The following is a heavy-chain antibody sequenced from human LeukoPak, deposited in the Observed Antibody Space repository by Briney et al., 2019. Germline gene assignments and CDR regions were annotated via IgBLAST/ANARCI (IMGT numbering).Heavy chain of an antibody. Sequence: PGGSLRLSCAASGFTFDDYGVSWVRQAPGKGLEWVSGINWNGGSTGYADSVKGRFTISRDNAKNSLYLQMNSLRAEDTALYYCARDGLSSSGWYYWGQGTLVTVSS. J-gene: IGHJ4*02. D-gene: IGHD6-19*01. CDR3: ARDGLSSSGWYY. CDR1: GFTFDDYG. CDR2: INWNGGST. V-gene: IGHV3-20*04.